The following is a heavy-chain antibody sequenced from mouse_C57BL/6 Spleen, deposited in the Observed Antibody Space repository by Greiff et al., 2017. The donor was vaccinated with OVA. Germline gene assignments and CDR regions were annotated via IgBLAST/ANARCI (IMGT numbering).Heavy chain of an antibody. D-gene: IGHD1-1*01. CDR3: ARPYGSSYRYFDV. J-gene: IGHJ1*03. V-gene: IGHV1-64*01. CDR2: IHPNSGST. Sequence: QVQLQQPGAELVKPGASVKLSCKASGYTFTSYWMHWVKQRPGQGLEWIGMIHPNSGSTNYNEKFKSKATLTVDKSSSTAYMQLSSLTSEDSAVYYGARPYGSSYRYFDVWGTGTTVTVAS. CDR1: GYTFTSYW.